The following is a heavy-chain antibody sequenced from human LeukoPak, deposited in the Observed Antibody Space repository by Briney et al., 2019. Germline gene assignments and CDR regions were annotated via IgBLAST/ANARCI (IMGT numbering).Heavy chain of an antibody. D-gene: IGHD2-2*01. Sequence: PGGSLRLSCAASGFTFSSYAMSWVRQAPGKGLDWVSVISGSGGRTYYADSVKGRFTISRDNSKTMLYLQMNSLRDEDTAVYYCATAHYCSSTNCYLGYWGQGTLVTVSS. CDR1: GFTFSSYA. V-gene: IGHV3-23*01. CDR2: ISGSGGRT. J-gene: IGHJ4*02. CDR3: ATAHYCSSTNCYLGY.